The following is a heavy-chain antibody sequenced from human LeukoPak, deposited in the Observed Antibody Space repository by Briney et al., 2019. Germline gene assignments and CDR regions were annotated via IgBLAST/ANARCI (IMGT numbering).Heavy chain of an antibody. Sequence: ASVKVSCKASGYTFTDYYMHWVRQAPGQGLEYMGWINPNGGGTNYAQKFQGRVTMTRDTSISTAYIELTSLRSDDTAVYFCAGGGDYRFAYWGQGTLVTVSS. D-gene: IGHD2-21*02. CDR3: AGGGDYRFAY. CDR2: INPNGGGT. CDR1: GYTFTDYY. J-gene: IGHJ4*02. V-gene: IGHV1-2*02.